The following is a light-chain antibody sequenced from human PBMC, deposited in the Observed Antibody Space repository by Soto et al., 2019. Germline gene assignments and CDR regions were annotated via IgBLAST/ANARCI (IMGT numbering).Light chain of an antibody. CDR2: AAS. Sequence: DIQMTQSPSSVSASVGDRVTITCRASQDISNWLAWYQQRPGKAPKLLIYAASSLQSGVPSRFSGSGSGTDFTLTISDLQPEDFATYYCQQANSFPPWTFGQGTKVEIK. V-gene: IGKV1-12*01. CDR3: QQANSFPPWT. CDR1: QDISNW. J-gene: IGKJ1*01.